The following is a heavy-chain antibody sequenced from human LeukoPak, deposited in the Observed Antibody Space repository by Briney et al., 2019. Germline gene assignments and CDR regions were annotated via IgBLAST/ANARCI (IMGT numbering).Heavy chain of an antibody. D-gene: IGHD2-15*01. J-gene: IGHJ4*02. CDR3: AKDWRSCSGGSCYSGYFDY. V-gene: IGHV3-23*01. Sequence: PGGSLRLSCAASGFTFSSYAMSWVRQAPGKGLEWVSAISGSGGSTYYADSVKGRFTISRDNSKNTLHLQMNSLRAEDTAVYYCAKDWRSCSGGSCYSGYFDYWGQGTLVTVSS. CDR1: GFTFSSYA. CDR2: ISGSGGST.